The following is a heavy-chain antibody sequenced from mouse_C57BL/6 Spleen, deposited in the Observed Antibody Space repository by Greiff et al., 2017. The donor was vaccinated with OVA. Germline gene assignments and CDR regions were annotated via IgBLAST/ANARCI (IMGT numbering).Heavy chain of an antibody. V-gene: IGHV5-4*01. CDR1: GFTFSSYA. CDR3: ARAYGSRYYAMDY. J-gene: IGHJ4*01. CDR2: ISDGGSYT. D-gene: IGHD1-1*01. Sequence: EVQVVESGGGLVKPGGSLKLSCAASGFTFSSYAMSWVRQTPEKRLEWVATISDGGSYTYYPDNVKGRFTISRDNAKNNLYLQMSHLKSEDTAMYYCARAYGSRYYAMDYWGQGTSVTVSS.